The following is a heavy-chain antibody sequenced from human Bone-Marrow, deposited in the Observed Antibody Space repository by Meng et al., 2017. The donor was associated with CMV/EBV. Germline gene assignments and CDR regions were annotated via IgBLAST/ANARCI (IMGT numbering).Heavy chain of an antibody. CDR1: GDSISGAYYY. J-gene: IGHJ5*02. CDR3: ARQDLVLVPYAMSWLDP. Sequence: SGTLSLTCTVSGDSISGAYYYWAWIRQPPGKGLEWIGNIYYSGSAYYNPSLESRITISVDTSKNQFSLKLSSVTAADTALYYCARQDLVLVPYAMSWLDPWGQGTLVTVSS. V-gene: IGHV4-39*01. CDR2: IYYSGSA. D-gene: IGHD2-2*01.